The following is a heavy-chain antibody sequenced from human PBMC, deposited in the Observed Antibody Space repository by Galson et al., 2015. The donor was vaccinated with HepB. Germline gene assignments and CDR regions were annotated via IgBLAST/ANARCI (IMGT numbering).Heavy chain of an antibody. J-gene: IGHJ4*02. D-gene: IGHD3-10*01. V-gene: IGHV3-48*01. Sequence: SLRLSCAASGFTFSSYSMNWVRQAPGKGLEWVSYISSSSSTIYYADSVKGRFTISRDNAKNSLYLQMNSLRAEDTAVYYCARELGFGDFFWGQGTLVTVSS. CDR1: GFTFSSYS. CDR2: ISSSSSTI. CDR3: ARELGFGDFF.